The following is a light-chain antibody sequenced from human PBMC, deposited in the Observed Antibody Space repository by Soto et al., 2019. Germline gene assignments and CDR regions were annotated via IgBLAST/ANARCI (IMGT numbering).Light chain of an antibody. Sequence: QPVLTQPPSASGTPGQRVTISCSGSSSNIGSNFVYWYQQLPGTTPKLLIYRNDQRPSRVPDRFSGSKSGTSASLAISGLRSVDEADYYCAAWDDSLSGRVFGGGTKLTVL. CDR3: AAWDDSLSGRV. CDR1: SSNIGSNF. V-gene: IGLV1-47*01. J-gene: IGLJ3*02. CDR2: RND.